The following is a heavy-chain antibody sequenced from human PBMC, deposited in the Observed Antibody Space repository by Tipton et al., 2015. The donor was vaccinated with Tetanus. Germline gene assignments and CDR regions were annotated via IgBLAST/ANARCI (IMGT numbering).Heavy chain of an antibody. D-gene: IGHD4-11*01. V-gene: IGHV4-30-4*01. J-gene: IGHJ3*02. Sequence: TLSLTCTVSGDSVSTGNFYWSWIRQPPGKGLEWIAFIHHSGLAFSKPSLKSRVSISIDTSQSQFSLRSTSVTAADTAVYFCARNVYTVTNDAFDIWGHGTLVNVSS. CDR3: ARNVYTVTNDAFDI. CDR1: GDSVSTGNFY. CDR2: IHHSGLA.